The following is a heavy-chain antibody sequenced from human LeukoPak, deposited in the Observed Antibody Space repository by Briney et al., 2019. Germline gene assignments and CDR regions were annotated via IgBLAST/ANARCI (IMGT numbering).Heavy chain of an antibody. CDR1: GFTFSSYE. CDR3: ARGQGVGMDV. V-gene: IGHV3-48*03. CDR2: ISSSGSTI. D-gene: IGHD3-16*01. Sequence: GGSLRLSCAASGFTFSSYEMNWVRQAPGKGLEWVSYISSSGSTIYYADSVKGRFTIFRDNAKNSLYLQMNSLRAEDTAVYYCARGQGVGMDVWGQGTTVTVSS. J-gene: IGHJ6*02.